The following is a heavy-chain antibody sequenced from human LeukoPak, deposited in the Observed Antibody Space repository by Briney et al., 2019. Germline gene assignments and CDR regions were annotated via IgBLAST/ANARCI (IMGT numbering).Heavy chain of an antibody. V-gene: IGHV3-53*01. CDR1: GFTVSSNY. J-gene: IGHJ4*02. Sequence: SLRLSCAASGFTVSSNYMSWVRQAPGKGPEWVSVIYSGGSTYYADSVKGRFTISRDNSKNTLYLQMNSLRAEDTAVYYCARERDSSGFETYWGQGTLVTVSS. CDR3: ARERDSSGFETY. CDR2: IYSGGST. D-gene: IGHD6-19*01.